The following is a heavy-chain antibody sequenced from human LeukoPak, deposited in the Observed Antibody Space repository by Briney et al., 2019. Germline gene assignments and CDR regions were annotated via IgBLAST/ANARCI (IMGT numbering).Heavy chain of an antibody. CDR2: IKSKTDGGTT. V-gene: IGHV3-15*01. CDR1: GFTFSNAW. Sequence: GGSLRLSCAASGFTFSNAWMSWVRQAPGKGLEWVGRIKSKTDGGTTDYAAPVKGRFTISRDDSKNTLYLQMNSLRAEDTAVYYCASSVVVTATRDYWGQGTLVTVSS. D-gene: IGHD2-21*02. J-gene: IGHJ4*02. CDR3: ASSVVVTATRDY.